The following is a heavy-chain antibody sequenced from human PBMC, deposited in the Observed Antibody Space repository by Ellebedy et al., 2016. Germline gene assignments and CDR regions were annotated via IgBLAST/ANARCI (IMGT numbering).Heavy chain of an antibody. J-gene: IGHJ6*02. CDR2: IYPGDSDT. D-gene: IGHD3-10*02. CDR1: GYSFTSYW. V-gene: IGHV5-51*01. Sequence: GESLKISXKGSGYSFTSYWIGWVRQMPGKGLEWMGIIYPGDSDTRYSPSFQGQVTISADKSISTAYLQWSSLKASDTAMYYCARLGGAAYVVYGMDVWGQGTTVTVSS. CDR3: ARLGGAAYVVYGMDV.